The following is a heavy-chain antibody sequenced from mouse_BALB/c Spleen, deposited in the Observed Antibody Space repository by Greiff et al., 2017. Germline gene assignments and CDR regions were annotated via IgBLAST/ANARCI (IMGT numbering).Heavy chain of an antibody. CDR3: ARSDGNGGDY. V-gene: IGHV1-69*01. Sequence: QVQLQQSGAELVMPGASVKMSCKASGYTFTDYWMHWVKQRPGQGLEWIGAIDTSDSYTSYNQKFKGKATLTVDESSSTAYMQLSSLTSEDSAVYYCARSDGNGGDYWGQGTSVTVSS. CDR1: GYTFTDYW. CDR2: IDTSDSYT. J-gene: IGHJ4*01. D-gene: IGHD2-1*01.